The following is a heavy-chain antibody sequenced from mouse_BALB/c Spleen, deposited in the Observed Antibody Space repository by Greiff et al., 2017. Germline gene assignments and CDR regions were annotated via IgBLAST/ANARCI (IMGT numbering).Heavy chain of an antibody. J-gene: IGHJ3*01. CDR2: ISSGGSYT. Sequence: DVMLVESGGGLVKPGGSLKLSCAASGFTFSSYAMSWVRQSPEKRLEWVAEISSGGSYTYYPDTVTGRFTISRDNAKNTLYLEMSSLRSEDTAMYYCATVSTMITTAFAYWGQGTLVTVSA. CDR3: ATVSTMITTAFAY. V-gene: IGHV5-9-4*01. D-gene: IGHD2-4*01. CDR1: GFTFSSYA.